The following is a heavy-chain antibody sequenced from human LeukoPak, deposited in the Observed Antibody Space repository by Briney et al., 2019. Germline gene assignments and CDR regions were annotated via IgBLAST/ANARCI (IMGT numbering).Heavy chain of an antibody. J-gene: IGHJ6*03. CDR1: GFTFSSYG. CDR2: IRYDGSGK. Sequence: GGSLRLSCAASGFTFSSYGMHWVRQAPGKGLEWVAFIRYDGSGKYYADSVKGRFTISRDNSKSTLYLQMHSLRAEDTAVYYFAKGSKAMVFTRDHYMYVWGNGTTVTFS. D-gene: IGHD3-22*01. CDR3: AKGSKAMVFTRDHYMYV. V-gene: IGHV3-30*02.